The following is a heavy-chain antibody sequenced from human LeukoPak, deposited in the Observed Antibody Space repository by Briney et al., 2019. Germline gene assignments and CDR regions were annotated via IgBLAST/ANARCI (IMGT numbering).Heavy chain of an antibody. CDR3: ARATHDYGESPFDY. V-gene: IGHV1-18*01. CDR1: GYTFTSYG. D-gene: IGHD4-17*01. CDR2: ISAYNGNT. Sequence: LGASVKVSCKASGYTFTSYGISWVRQAPGQGLEWMGWISAYNGNTNYAQKLQGRVTMTTDTSTSTAYMELRSLRSDDTAVYYCARATHDYGESPFDYWGQGTLVTVSS. J-gene: IGHJ4*02.